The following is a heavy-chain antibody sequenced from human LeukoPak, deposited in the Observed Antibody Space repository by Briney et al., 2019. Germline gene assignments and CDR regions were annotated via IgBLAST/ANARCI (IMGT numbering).Heavy chain of an antibody. Sequence: PSVTLSLTCTVSGGSISSSSYYWGWIRQPPGKGLEWIGSIYYSGSTYYNPSLKSRVTISVDTSRNQFSLKLSSVTAADTAVYYCARGGDYDILTGFFDYWGQGTLVTVSS. J-gene: IGHJ4*02. CDR2: IYYSGST. V-gene: IGHV4-39*01. CDR1: GGSISSSSYY. CDR3: ARGGDYDILTGFFDY. D-gene: IGHD3-9*01.